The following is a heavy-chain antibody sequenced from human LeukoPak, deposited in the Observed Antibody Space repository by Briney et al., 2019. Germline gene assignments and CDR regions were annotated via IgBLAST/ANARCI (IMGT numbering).Heavy chain of an antibody. CDR3: ARDQVVITWSTYYYYYGMDV. J-gene: IGHJ6*02. CDR2: IWYDGSNK. CDR1: GFIFSSYG. D-gene: IGHD3-22*01. Sequence: GGSLRLSCAASGFIFSSYGMHWVRQAPGKGLEWVAVIWYDGSNKYYADSVKGRFTISRDNSKNTLYLQMNSLRAEDTAVYYCARDQVVITWSTYYYYYGMDVWGQGTTVTVSS. V-gene: IGHV3-33*01.